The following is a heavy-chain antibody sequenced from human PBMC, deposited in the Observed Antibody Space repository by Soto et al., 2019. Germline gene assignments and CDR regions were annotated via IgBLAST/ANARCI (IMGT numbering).Heavy chain of an antibody. V-gene: IGHV4-59*08. J-gene: IGHJ4*02. Sequence: PSETLSLTCTVSGGSIISYYWSWIRQPPGKGLEWIGYIYYSGSTNYNPSLKSRVTISVDTSENQFSLKLTSVTAADTAVYYCARGGSFYHYWGQGTLVTVSS. D-gene: IGHD1-26*01. CDR2: IYYSGST. CDR1: GGSIISYY. CDR3: ARGGSFYHY.